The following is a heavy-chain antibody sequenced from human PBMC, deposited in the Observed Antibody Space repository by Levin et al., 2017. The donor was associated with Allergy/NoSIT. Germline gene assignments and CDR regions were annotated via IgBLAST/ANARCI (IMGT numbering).Heavy chain of an antibody. Sequence: GGSLRLSCAASGFTFSSYWMSWVRQAPGKGLEWVANIKQDGSEKYYVDSVKGRFTISRDNAKNSLYLQMNSLRAEDTAVYYCARSGYDYNFSGWFDPWGQGTLVTVSS. CDR2: IKQDGSEK. CDR1: GFTFSSYW. D-gene: IGHD5-12*01. CDR3: ARSGYDYNFSGWFDP. J-gene: IGHJ5*02. V-gene: IGHV3-7*01.